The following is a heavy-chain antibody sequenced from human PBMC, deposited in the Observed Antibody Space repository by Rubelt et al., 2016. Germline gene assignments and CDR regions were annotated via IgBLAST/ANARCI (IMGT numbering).Heavy chain of an antibody. V-gene: IGHV1-2*04. CDR3: ARDRGSLISGSYYYYYGMDV. Sequence: NPNSGGTNYAQKFQGWVTMTRDTSISTAYMELRSLRSDDTAVHYCARDRGSLISGSYYYYYGMDVWGQGTTVTVSS. D-gene: IGHD1-26*01. CDR2: NPNSGGT. J-gene: IGHJ6*02.